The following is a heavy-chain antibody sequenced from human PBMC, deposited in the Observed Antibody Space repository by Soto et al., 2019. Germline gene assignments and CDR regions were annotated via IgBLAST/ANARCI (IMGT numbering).Heavy chain of an antibody. J-gene: IGHJ6*02. V-gene: IGHV4-34*01. CDR1: GGSFSGYY. CDR2: INHSGST. CDR3: ATVRSDGYNPRPYFFYYGMDV. Sequence: PSETLSLTCAVYGGSFSGYYWSWIRQPPGKGLEWIGEINHSGSTNYNPSLKSRVTISVDTSKNQFSLKLSSVTAADTAVYYCATVRSDGYNPRPYFFYYGMDVWGQGPTFTVSS. D-gene: IGHD5-12*01.